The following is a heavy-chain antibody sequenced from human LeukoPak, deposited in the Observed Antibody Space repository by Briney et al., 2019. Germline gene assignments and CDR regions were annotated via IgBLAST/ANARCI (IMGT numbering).Heavy chain of an antibody. CDR3: AQPGYCSGXSXYNXFDP. CDR2: ISYDGGHK. V-gene: IGHV3-30*18. D-gene: IGHD2-15*01. Sequence: EPGGSLRLSCAASGFTFSTYGMHWVRQAPGKGLEWVAIISYDGGHKYYADFVKGRFTISRDNSKNTLFLQMNSLRAEDTAVYYCAQPGYCSGXSXYNXFDPWGXGTLVTVS. J-gene: IGHJ5*02. CDR1: GFTFSTYG.